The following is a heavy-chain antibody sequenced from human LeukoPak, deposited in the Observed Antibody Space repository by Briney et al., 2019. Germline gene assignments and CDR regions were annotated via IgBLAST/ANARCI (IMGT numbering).Heavy chain of an antibody. CDR2: INPNSGGT. Sequence: ASVKVSCKASGYTFTGYYIHWVRQPPGQGLEWMGFINPNSGGTNYAQKFQGRVTMTRDTSIGTGYMELSRLRPDDTAIYYCARRRSGWYGGEIDYWGQGTLVTVSS. D-gene: IGHD6-19*01. CDR1: GYTFTGYY. V-gene: IGHV1-2*02. CDR3: ARRRSGWYGGEIDY. J-gene: IGHJ4*02.